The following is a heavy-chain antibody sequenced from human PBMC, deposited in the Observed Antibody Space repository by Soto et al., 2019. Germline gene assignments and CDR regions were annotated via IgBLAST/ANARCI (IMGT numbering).Heavy chain of an antibody. CDR1: GFTFRDYA. CDR3: IRGATHYYYYGMDV. CDR2: IRSKAYGGTT. V-gene: IGHV3-49*04. D-gene: IGHD5-12*01. J-gene: IGHJ6*02. Sequence: GGSLRLSCTASGFTFRDYAMSWVRQAPGKGLEWVGFIRSKAYGGTTDYAASVKARFTISRDDSKSIAYLQMNSLKTEDTAVYYCIRGATHYYYYGMDVWGQGTTVTVSS.